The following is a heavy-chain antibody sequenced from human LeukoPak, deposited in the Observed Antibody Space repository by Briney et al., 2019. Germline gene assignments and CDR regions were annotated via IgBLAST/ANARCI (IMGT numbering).Heavy chain of an antibody. Sequence: GGSLRLSCAASGFTFSTYALHWVRQVPGKGLEYVSAISSIGGTTYYANSVKGRFTISRDNSKNTLYLQTGSPKPEDTAVYYCARVGDNTAFDYWGQGTLVTVSS. D-gene: IGHD2-21*01. V-gene: IGHV3-64*01. J-gene: IGHJ4*02. CDR3: ARVGDNTAFDY. CDR1: GFTFSTYA. CDR2: ISSIGGTT.